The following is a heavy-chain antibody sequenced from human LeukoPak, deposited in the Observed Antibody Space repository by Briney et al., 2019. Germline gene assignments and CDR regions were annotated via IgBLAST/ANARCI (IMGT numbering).Heavy chain of an antibody. Sequence: PGGSLRLSCAASGFTFSSYGMHWARQAPGKGLEWVAVISYDGSNKYYADSVKGRFTISRDNSKNTLYLQMNSLRAEDTAVYYCAKGDPGYSSGWSATFDYWGQGTLVTVSS. J-gene: IGHJ4*02. CDR3: AKGDPGYSSGWSATFDY. D-gene: IGHD6-19*01. CDR1: GFTFSSYG. V-gene: IGHV3-30*18. CDR2: ISYDGSNK.